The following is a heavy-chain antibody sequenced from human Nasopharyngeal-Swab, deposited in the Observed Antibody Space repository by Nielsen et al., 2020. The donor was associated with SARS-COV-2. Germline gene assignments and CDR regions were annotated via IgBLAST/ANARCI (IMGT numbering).Heavy chain of an antibody. D-gene: IGHD1-26*01. CDR3: ARGGSGSYPFGD. J-gene: IGHJ4*02. CDR2: IYTGGST. V-gene: IGHV3-66*01. Sequence: GESLKISCAASGFTVSSNYMNWVRQAPGKGLEWVSVIYTGGSTYYADSVKGRFTISRDNAKNSLYLQMNSLRAEDTAVYYCARGGSGSYPFGDWGQGTLVTVSS. CDR1: GFTVSSNY.